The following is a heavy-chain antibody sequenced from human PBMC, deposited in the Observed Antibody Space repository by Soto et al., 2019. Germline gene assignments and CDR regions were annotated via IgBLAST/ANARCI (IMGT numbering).Heavy chain of an antibody. V-gene: IGHV1-3*01. J-gene: IGHJ4*02. CDR3: ARNFSTVVVAAGD. Sequence: SVKVSSTSSGYTLYISVITGLLQTPGQRLEWMGWISADNSDTTYSQKFQGRVTITSDTSASTAYMELTSLRSEDTAVYYCARNFSTVVVAAGDLGQGTLVT. CDR2: ISADNSDT. D-gene: IGHD3-22*01. CDR1: GYTLYISV.